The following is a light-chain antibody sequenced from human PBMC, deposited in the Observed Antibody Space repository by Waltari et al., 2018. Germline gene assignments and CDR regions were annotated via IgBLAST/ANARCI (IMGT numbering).Light chain of an antibody. CDR2: VDSDGGH. Sequence: QLVLTQSPSASPSLGASVKFTCTLSSGHSSNIIAWHQQQPEKGPRYLMKVDSDGGHSKGGVLPVRFSDSGGATNRYITISGVQSEDEADYYCQTGSHGNWVFGGGTKLTVL. CDR3: QTGSHGNWV. V-gene: IGLV4-69*01. CDR1: SGHSSNI. J-gene: IGLJ3*02.